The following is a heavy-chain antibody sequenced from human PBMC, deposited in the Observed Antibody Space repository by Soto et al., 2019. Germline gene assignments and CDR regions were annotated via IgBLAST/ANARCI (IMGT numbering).Heavy chain of an antibody. CDR3: AKPDYGGTLVVTSFFDY. Sequence: PGGSLRLSCAASGFTFSSYAMSWVRQAPGKGLEWVSAISGSGGSTYYADSVKGRFTISRDNSKNTLYLQMNSLRAEDTAVYYCAKPDYGGTLVVTSFFDYWGQGTLVTVST. D-gene: IGHD5-12*01. V-gene: IGHV3-23*01. CDR2: ISGSGGST. CDR1: GFTFSSYA. J-gene: IGHJ4*02.